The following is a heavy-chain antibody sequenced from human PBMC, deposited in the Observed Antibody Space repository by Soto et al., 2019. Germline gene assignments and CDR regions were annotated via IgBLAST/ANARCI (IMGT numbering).Heavy chain of an antibody. CDR3: ARPALNYYYYGMDV. V-gene: IGHV4-30-4*01. CDR2: IYYSGST. CDR1: GGSISSGDYY. Sequence: PSETLSLTCTVSGGSISSGDYYWSWIRQPPGKGLEWIGYIYYSGSTYYNPSLKSRVTISVDTSKSQFSLKLSSVTAADTAVYYCARPALNYYYYGMDVWGQGTTVTVSS. J-gene: IGHJ6*02.